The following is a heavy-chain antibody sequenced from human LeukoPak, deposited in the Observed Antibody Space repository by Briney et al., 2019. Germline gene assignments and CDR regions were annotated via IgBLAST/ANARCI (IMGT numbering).Heavy chain of an antibody. V-gene: IGHV4-34*01. Sequence: SSETLSLTCAVYGGSFSGYYWSWIRQPPGKGLEWIGEINHSGSTNYNPSLKSRVTISVDTSKNQFSLKLSSVTAADTAVYYWAGYGGWGFGEKGVDYWGQGTLVTVSS. D-gene: IGHD3-10*01. J-gene: IGHJ4*02. CDR2: INHSGST. CDR1: GGSFSGYY. CDR3: AGYGGWGFGEKGVDY.